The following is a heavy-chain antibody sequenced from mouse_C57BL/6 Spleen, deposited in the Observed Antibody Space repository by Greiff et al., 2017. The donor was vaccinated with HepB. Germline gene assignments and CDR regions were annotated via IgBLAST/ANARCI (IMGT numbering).Heavy chain of an antibody. CDR2: IYPGDGDT. CDR1: GYAFSSSW. CDR3: ARGGPACAVDY. V-gene: IGHV1-82*01. J-gene: IGHJ4*01. Sequence: VQLQQSGPELVKPGASVKISCKASGYAFSSSWMNWVKQRPGKGLEWIGRIYPGDGDTNYNGKFKGKATLTADKSSSTAYMQLSSLTSEDSAVYFCARGGPACAVDYGGQGTSVPVSS.